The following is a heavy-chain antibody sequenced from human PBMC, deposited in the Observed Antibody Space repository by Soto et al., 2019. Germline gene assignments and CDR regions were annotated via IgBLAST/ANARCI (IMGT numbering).Heavy chain of an antibody. CDR2: ISSSGSTI. J-gene: IGHJ4*02. V-gene: IGHV3-11*01. D-gene: IGHD5-12*01. CDR3: ARDNSGYDWGLPPPTHCDY. Sequence: QVPLVESGGGLVQPGGSLRLSCAASGFTFSDYYMSWIRQAPGKGLEWVSYISSSGSTIYYADSVKGRFTISRDNAKNSLYLQMNSLRAEDTAVYYCARDNSGYDWGLPPPTHCDYWGQGTLVTVSS. CDR1: GFTFSDYY.